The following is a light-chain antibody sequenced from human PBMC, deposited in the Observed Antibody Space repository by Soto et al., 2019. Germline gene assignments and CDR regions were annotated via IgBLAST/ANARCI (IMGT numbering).Light chain of an antibody. CDR3: QQSYSTPRT. J-gene: IGKJ1*01. CDR1: QSISSY. V-gene: IGKV1-39*01. Sequence: DIQTTQSPSSLSASLGDRVTITCRASQSISSYLNWYQQKPGKAPKLLIYAASSLQSGVPSRFSGSGSGTDFTLTISSLQPEDFATYYCQQSYSTPRTFGQGTKVDI. CDR2: AAS.